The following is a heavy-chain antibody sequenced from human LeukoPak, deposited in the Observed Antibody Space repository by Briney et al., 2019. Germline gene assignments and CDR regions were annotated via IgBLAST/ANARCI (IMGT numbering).Heavy chain of an antibody. CDR2: INHSGST. CDR1: GGSFSGYY. CDR3: ARDHYDILTGYLYYFDY. D-gene: IGHD3-9*01. V-gene: IGHV4-34*01. J-gene: IGHJ4*02. Sequence: SETLSLTCAVYGGSFSGYYWSWTRQPPGKGLEWIGEINHSGSTNYNPSLKSRVTISVDTSKNQFSLKLSSVIAADTAVYYCARDHYDILTGYLYYFDYWGQGTLVTVSS.